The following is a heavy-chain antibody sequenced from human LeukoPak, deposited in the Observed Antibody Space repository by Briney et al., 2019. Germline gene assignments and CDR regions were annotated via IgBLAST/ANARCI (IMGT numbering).Heavy chain of an antibody. CDR3: ARHGREDSGYQGWFDP. Sequence: GESLKISCKGSGYSFTSYWIGWVRQMPGKGLEWMGIIYPGDSDTRYSPSFQGQVTISADKSISTAYLQWSSLKASDTAMYYCARHGREDSGYQGWFDPWGQGTLVTVSS. CDR1: GYSFTSYW. CDR2: IYPGDSDT. V-gene: IGHV5-51*01. J-gene: IGHJ5*02. D-gene: IGHD5-12*01.